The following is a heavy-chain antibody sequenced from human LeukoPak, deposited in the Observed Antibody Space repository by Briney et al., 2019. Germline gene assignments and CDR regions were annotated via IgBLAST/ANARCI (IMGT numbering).Heavy chain of an antibody. CDR3: ARGTPSMGFGELEGGY. CDR2: IYTSGST. J-gene: IGHJ4*02. Sequence: PSETLSLTCTLSGYSISSGYFWGWIRQPAGKGLEWIGRIYTSGSTNYNPSLKSRVTISVDTSKNQFSLRLSSVTAADTAVYYCARGTPSMGFGELEGGYWGQGTLVTVSS. CDR1: GYSISSGYF. D-gene: IGHD3-10*01. V-gene: IGHV4-61*02.